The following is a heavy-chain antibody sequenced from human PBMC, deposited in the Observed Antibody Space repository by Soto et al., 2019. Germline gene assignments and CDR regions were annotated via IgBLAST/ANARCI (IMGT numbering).Heavy chain of an antibody. CDR1: GFTFISYG. CDR2: IWYDGSNK. D-gene: IGHD1-26*01. V-gene: IGHV3-33*01. CDR3: ARDIDWYSNSSGFDN. Sequence: PWGSLRLSCAASGFTFISYGIHLFRHSPFKGLEWVAVIWYDGSNKHYAGPVKGRFTISRDNSKNTLSLQMNSLRAEETAIYYCARDIDWYSNSSGFDNWGQGTLFTVSS. J-gene: IGHJ4*02.